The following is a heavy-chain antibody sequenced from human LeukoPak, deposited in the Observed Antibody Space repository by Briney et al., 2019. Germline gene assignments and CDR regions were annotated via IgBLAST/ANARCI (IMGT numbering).Heavy chain of an antibody. Sequence: GGSLRLSCAVSGFTFSGLWMSWSRQAPGKGLEWVASINSDGSEGYYADVVKGRFTISRDNAKNSLYLQINSLRAEDTAVYYCARSSYSSSSSVWGQGTVVTVSS. CDR1: GFTFSGLW. D-gene: IGHD6-6*01. CDR2: INSDGSEG. V-gene: IGHV3-7*03. J-gene: IGHJ3*01. CDR3: ARSSYSSSSSV.